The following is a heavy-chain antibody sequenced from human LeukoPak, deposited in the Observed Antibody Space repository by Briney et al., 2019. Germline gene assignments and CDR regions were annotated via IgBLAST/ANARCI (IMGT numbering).Heavy chain of an antibody. D-gene: IGHD6-19*01. V-gene: IGHV4-4*07. CDR1: GGSISSYY. J-gene: IGHJ6*02. CDR2: IYSSGGT. Sequence: SETLSLTCTVSGGSISSYYWSWIRQPAGKGLEWIGRIYSSGGTTYNPSLKSRVTMSVDTSKNQFSLKLSSVTAADTAVYYCARGTQWRPPYYHYYGMDVWGQGTTVTVSS. CDR3: ARGTQWRPPYYHYYGMDV.